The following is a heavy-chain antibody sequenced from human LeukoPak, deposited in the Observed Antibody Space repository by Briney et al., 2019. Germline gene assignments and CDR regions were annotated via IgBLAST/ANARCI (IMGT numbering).Heavy chain of an antibody. CDR2: ISRRSRHV. D-gene: IGHD2-21*01. CDR1: GVTFSDYS. V-gene: IGHV3-21*01. CDR3: ARVADRTHAFDI. J-gene: IGHJ3*02. Sequence: GGSLRLSCTASGVTFSDYSMNWVRQAPGKGLEWVSSISRRSRHVYYAGSVKGRFTISRDNAKNSLYLQMNSLRAEDTAVYYCARVADRTHAFDIWGQGTMVTVSS.